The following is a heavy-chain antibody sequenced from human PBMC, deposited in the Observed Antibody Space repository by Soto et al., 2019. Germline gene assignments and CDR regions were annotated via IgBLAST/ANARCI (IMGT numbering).Heavy chain of an antibody. CDR1: GFTFSSYA. CDR2: ISGSGGST. V-gene: IGHV3-23*01. Sequence: PGGSLRLSCAASGFTFSSYAMSWVRQAPGKGLEWVSAISGSGGSTYYADSVKGRFTISRDNSKNTLHLQMNSLRAEDTAVYYCAKGQRITIFGVVRGGMDVWGQGATVTVSS. J-gene: IGHJ6*02. D-gene: IGHD3-3*01. CDR3: AKGQRITIFGVVRGGMDV.